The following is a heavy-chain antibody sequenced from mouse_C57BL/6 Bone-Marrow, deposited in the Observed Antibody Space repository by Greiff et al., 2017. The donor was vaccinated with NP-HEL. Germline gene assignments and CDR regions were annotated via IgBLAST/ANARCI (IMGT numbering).Heavy chain of an antibody. Sequence: DVQLQQSGAELVKPGASVKLSCTASGFNIKDYYMHWVKQRPEQGLEWIGRIDPEDGETKYAPKFQGKATITADTSSNTAYLQLSSLTSEDTAVYYCARSRLRREGHYYAMDYWGQGTSVTVSS. CDR3: ARSRLRREGHYYAMDY. CDR2: IDPEDGET. CDR1: GFNIKDYY. J-gene: IGHJ4*01. V-gene: IGHV14-2*01. D-gene: IGHD2-2*01.